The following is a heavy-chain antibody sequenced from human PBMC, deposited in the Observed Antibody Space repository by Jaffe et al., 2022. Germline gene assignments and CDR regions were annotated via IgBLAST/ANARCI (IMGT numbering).Heavy chain of an antibody. J-gene: IGHJ4*02. CDR2: ISSSSSYI. D-gene: IGHD3-10*01. CDR3: ARDLGPMVQGVSNDY. Sequence: EVQLVESGGGLVKPGGSLRLSCAASGFTFSSYSMNWVRQAPGKGLEWVSSISSSSSYIYYADSVKGRFTISRDNAKNSLYLQMNSLRAEDTAVYYCARDLGPMVQGVSNDYWGQGTLVTVSS. V-gene: IGHV3-21*01. CDR1: GFTFSSYS.